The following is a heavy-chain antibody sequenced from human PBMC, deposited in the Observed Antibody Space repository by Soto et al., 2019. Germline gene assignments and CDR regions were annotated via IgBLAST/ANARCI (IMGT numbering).Heavy chain of an antibody. J-gene: IGHJ6*02. CDR3: ARGALSGVRYYYYGMDV. D-gene: IGHD3-10*01. V-gene: IGHV4-34*01. Sequence: SEPLSLTCAVYGGSFCGYYRSWIRQPPGKGLEWIGEINHSGSTNYNPSLKSRVTISVDTSKNQFSLKLSSVTAADTAVYYCARGALSGVRYYYYGMDVWGQGTTVTVSS. CDR1: GGSFCGYY. CDR2: INHSGST.